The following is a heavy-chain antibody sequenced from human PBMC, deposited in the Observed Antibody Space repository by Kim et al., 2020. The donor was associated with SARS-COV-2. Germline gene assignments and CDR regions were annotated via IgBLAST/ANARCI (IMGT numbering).Heavy chain of an antibody. CDR3: ARAWNTAMVNY. D-gene: IGHD5-18*01. V-gene: IGHV4-39*07. CDR1: GGSISSISYF. CDR2: IHYTGNT. Sequence: SETLSLTCTVSGGSISSISYFWGWIRQPPGKGLEWTASIHYTGNTYYNPSLKSRVTISVDTSKNHFSLKVSSVTAADTAVYYCARAWNTAMVNYWGQGTL. J-gene: IGHJ4*02.